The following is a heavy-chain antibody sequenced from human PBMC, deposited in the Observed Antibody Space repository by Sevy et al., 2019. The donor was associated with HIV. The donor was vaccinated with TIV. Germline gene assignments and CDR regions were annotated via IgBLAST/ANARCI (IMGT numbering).Heavy chain of an antibody. V-gene: IGHV4-34*01. CDR2: INHSGST. D-gene: IGHD2-8*01. Sequence: SETLSLTCAVYGGSFSGYYWSWIRQPPGKGLEWIGEINHSGSTNYNPSLKSLVTISVDTSKNQFSLKLSSVTAADTAVYYCARANGGFDYWGQGTLVAVSS. J-gene: IGHJ4*02. CDR1: GGSFSGYY. CDR3: ARANGGFDY.